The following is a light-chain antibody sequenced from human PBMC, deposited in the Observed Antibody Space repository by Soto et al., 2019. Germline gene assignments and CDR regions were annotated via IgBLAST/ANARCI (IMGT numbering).Light chain of an antibody. V-gene: IGKV1-5*01. J-gene: IGKJ1*01. CDR2: DXS. Sequence: IQMTQSPSTLSASVGDRVTITXRASHSINIWLSWYQQKQGXAPKXXXDDXSSLESGVPSRLSGSGSGTEFTLTISSLQPDDFATYYCQHYNSYSEAFGQGTKVDIK. CDR1: HSINIW. CDR3: QHYNSYSEA.